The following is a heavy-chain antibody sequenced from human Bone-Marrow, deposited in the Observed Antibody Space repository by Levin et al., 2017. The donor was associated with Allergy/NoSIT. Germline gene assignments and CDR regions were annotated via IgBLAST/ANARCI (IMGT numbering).Heavy chain of an antibody. J-gene: IGHJ6*03. V-gene: IGHV3-21*01. D-gene: IGHD3-3*01. CDR2: ISGSSSYI. CDR1: GGSISGTNW. CDR3: ARRNDFWSRTHGGYYFFMDV. Sequence: ETLSLTCAVSGGSISGTNWWSWVRQAPGKGLEWVSSISGSSSYITFSDSVKGRLTISRDNAKNSLFLQMNNLRAEDTAVYYCARRNDFWSRTHGGYYFFMDVWGTGTTVTVSS.